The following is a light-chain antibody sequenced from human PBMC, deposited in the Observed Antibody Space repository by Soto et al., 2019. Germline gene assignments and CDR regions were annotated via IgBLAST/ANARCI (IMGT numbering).Light chain of an antibody. CDR2: SLN. Sequence: QSVLTQPPSVSGTPGQRVTISCSGSSSNIGSNAVDWYQHVPGTAPKLVLYSLNQRPSGVPDRFSGSKSGTSASLAISGLQSEDEADYSCATWDDSLNAVVFGGGTKVTVL. J-gene: IGLJ2*01. CDR1: SSNIGSNA. CDR3: ATWDDSLNAVV. V-gene: IGLV1-44*01.